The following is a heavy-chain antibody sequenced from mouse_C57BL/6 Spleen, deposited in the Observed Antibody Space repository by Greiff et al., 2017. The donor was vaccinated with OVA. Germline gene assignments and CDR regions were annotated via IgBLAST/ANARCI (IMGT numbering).Heavy chain of an antibody. V-gene: IGHV1-18*01. D-gene: IGHD1-1*01. J-gene: IGHJ1*03. Sequence: EVQLQQSGPELVKPGASVKIPCKASGYTFTDYNMDWVKQSHGKSLEWIGDINPNNGGTIYNQKFKGKATLTVDKSSSTAYMELLSLTSEDTAVYYCARDTTYDPYWYFDVWGTGTTVTVSS. CDR2: INPNNGGT. CDR1: GYTFTDYN. CDR3: ARDTTYDPYWYFDV.